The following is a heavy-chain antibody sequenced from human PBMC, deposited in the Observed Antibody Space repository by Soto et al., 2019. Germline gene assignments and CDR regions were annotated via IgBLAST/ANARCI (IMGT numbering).Heavy chain of an antibody. V-gene: IGHV4-38-2*02. Sequence: LSLTCAVSGYSISSGYYWGWIRQPPGKGLEWIGSIYHSGSTYYNPSLKSRVTISVDTSKNQFSLKLSSVTAADTAVYYCARDTPIFGVVIMAGWFDPWGQGTLVTVSS. D-gene: IGHD3-3*01. CDR2: IYHSGST. J-gene: IGHJ5*02. CDR3: ARDTPIFGVVIMAGWFDP. CDR1: GYSISSGYY.